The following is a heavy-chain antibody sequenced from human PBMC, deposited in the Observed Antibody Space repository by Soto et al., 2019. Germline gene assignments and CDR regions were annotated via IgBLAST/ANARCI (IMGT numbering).Heavy chain of an antibody. V-gene: IGHV3-7*03. J-gene: IGHJ3*02. CDR2: IKQDGSEK. Sequence: GGSLRLSCAASGFTFSSYWMSWVRQAPGKGLEWVANIKQDGSEKYYVDSVKGRFTISRDTAKNSLYLQMNSLRAEDTAVYYCARDECLQGGGAFDIWGQGTMVTVSS. D-gene: IGHD3-10*01. CDR3: ARDECLQGGGAFDI. CDR1: GFTFSSYW.